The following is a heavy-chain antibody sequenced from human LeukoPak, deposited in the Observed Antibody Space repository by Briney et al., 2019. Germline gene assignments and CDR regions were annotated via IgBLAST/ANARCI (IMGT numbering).Heavy chain of an antibody. Sequence: ASVKVSCKASGYTFTSYGISWVRPAPGQGLEWMGWISAYNGNTNYAQKLQGRVTMTTDTSTSTAYMELRSLRSDDTAVYYCARRRITMIVVVRDDAFDIWGQGTMVTVSS. CDR1: GYTFTSYG. CDR3: ARRRITMIVVVRDDAFDI. CDR2: ISAYNGNT. J-gene: IGHJ3*02. V-gene: IGHV1-18*01. D-gene: IGHD3-22*01.